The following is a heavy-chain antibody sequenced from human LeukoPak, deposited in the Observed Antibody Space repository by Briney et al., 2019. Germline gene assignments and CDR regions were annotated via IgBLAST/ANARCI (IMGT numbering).Heavy chain of an antibody. Sequence: GSLTLSCTVSGFTFSSYAISWVRQAPGKGREWVSAIDSSGSYTWYDDSVKGRFTISRDNSKNTLYLQMNSLRAEDTAVYYCEKGSAGGRPYYFDYWGQGTLVPVSS. D-gene: IGHD6-13*01. V-gene: IGHV3-23*05. CDR3: EKGSAGGRPYYFDY. CDR2: IDSSGSYT. CDR1: GFTFSSYA. J-gene: IGHJ4*02.